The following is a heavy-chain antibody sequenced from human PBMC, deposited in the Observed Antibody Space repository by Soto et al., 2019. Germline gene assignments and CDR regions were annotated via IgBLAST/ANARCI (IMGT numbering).Heavy chain of an antibody. J-gene: IGHJ4*02. CDR2: ISYDGSNT. Sequence: QVQLVESGGGVVQPERSLILCCAASGFTLSSYTMHWVRQAPGKGLEWVAVISYDGSNTYYADSVKGRFTISRDTSKNVLSLHLNSLSADDTALCNCARETGYGSRWCHFDYWGQGTLFTVSP. CDR1: GFTLSSYT. V-gene: IGHV3-30-3*01. D-gene: IGHD6-13*01. CDR3: ARETGYGSRWCHFDY.